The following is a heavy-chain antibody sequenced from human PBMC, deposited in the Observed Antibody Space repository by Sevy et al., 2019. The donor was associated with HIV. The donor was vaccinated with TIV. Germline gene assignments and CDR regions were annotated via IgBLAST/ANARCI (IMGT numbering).Heavy chain of an antibody. CDR3: ALERLSSDVAEYFQN. J-gene: IGHJ1*01. D-gene: IGHD1-1*01. CDR2: LSFDATNK. CDR1: GFTFNRYS. V-gene: IGHV3-30-3*01. Sequence: GGSLRLSCAASGFTFNRYSMHWVRQAPGKGLEWVATLSFDATNKHYPDFVKGRFTISRDNFQNSLFLQMGSLRPEDTAVYYCALERLSSDVAEYFQNCGQGTLVTVSS.